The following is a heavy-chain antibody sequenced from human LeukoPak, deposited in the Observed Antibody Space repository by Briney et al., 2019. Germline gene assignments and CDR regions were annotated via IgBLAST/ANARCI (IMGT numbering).Heavy chain of an antibody. CDR3: AREGSGSYTGFDY. V-gene: IGHV1-2*02. CDR2: INPNSGGT. Sequence: GASVKVSCKASGYTFTGYYMHWVRQAPGQGLEWMGWINPNSGGTNYAQKFQGRDTMTRDTSISTAYMELSRLRSGDTAVYYCAREGSGSYTGFDYWGQGTLVTVSS. CDR1: GYTFTGYY. D-gene: IGHD1-26*01. J-gene: IGHJ4*02.